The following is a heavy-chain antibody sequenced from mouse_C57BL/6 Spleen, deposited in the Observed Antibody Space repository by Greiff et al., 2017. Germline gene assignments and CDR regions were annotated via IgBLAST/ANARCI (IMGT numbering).Heavy chain of an antibody. CDR2: IYPGGGYT. V-gene: IGHV1-63*01. J-gene: IGHJ4*01. Sequence: QVQLQQSGAELVRPGTSVKMSCKASGYTFTNYWIGWAKQRPGHGLEWIGDIYPGGGYTNYNEKFKGKATLTADKSSSTAYMQFSSLTSEDSAIYYCARAYLSSSRYAMDYWGQGTSVTVSS. CDR1: GYTFTNYW. D-gene: IGHD1-1*01. CDR3: ARAYLSSSRYAMDY.